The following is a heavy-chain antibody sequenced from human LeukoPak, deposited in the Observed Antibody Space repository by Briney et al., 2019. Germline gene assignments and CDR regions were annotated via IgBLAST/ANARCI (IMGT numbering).Heavy chain of an antibody. Sequence: GESLKISCKASGYSFTSYWIGWVRQMPGKGLEWMGIIDPSDSDTRYTPFFQGQVTISADKSFTTAYLQWNSLKASDTAMYYCARQTAMGRSGDYWGQGTLVTVSS. V-gene: IGHV5-51*01. CDR3: ARQTAMGRSGDY. CDR1: GYSFTSYW. CDR2: IDPSDSDT. J-gene: IGHJ4*02. D-gene: IGHD5-18*01.